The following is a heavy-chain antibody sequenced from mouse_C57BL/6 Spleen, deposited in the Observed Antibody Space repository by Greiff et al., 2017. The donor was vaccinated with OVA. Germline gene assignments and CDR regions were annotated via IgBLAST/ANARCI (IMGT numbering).Heavy chain of an antibody. J-gene: IGHJ3*01. CDR2: ISDGGSYT. CDR3: ARGYDYDGAWFAY. V-gene: IGHV5-4*01. D-gene: IGHD2-4*01. CDR1: GFTFSSYA. Sequence: EVQLVESGGGLVKPGGSLKLSCAASGFTFSSYAMSWVRQTPDKRLEWVATISDGGSYTYYPDNVKGRFTISRDNAKNNLYLQMSHLKSEDTAMYYCARGYDYDGAWFAYWGQGTLVTVSA.